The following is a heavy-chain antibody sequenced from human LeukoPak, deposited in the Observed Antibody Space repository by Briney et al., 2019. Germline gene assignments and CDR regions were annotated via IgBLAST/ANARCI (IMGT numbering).Heavy chain of an antibody. V-gene: IGHV1-18*01. J-gene: IGHJ4*02. D-gene: IGHD1-26*01. CDR3: ARGQSGSYLSPSDY. CDR2: ISAYTGNT. Sequence: ASVKVSCKASGYTFTTYGVSWVRQAPGQGLEWMGWISAYTGNTNYAQKFQGRVTMTTDTSTSTAYMELRSLRSDDTAVYYCARGQSGSYLSPSDYWGQGTLVTVSS. CDR1: GYTFTTYG.